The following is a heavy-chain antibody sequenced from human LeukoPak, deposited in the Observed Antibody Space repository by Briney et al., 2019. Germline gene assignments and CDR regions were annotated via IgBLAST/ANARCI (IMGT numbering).Heavy chain of an antibody. CDR2: ISSSSSYI. CDR1: GFTFSSYS. J-gene: IGHJ4*02. D-gene: IGHD3-10*01. Sequence: GGSLRLSCAASGFTFSSYSVNWVRQAPGKGLEWVSSISSSSSYIYYADSVKGRFTISRDNAKNSLYLQMNSLRAEDTAVYYCARDDLSGSGSPLDYWGQGTLVTVSS. V-gene: IGHV3-21*01. CDR3: ARDDLSGSGSPLDY.